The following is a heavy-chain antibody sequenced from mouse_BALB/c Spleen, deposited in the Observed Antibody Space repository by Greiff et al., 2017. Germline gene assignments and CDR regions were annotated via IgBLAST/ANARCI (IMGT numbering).Heavy chain of an antibody. CDR1: GYTFTDYW. CDR2: IDTSDSYT. CDR3: APQCDYACYYDAMDY. J-gene: IGHJ4*01. Sequence: QVQLQQPGAELVMPGASVKMSCKASGYTFTDYWMHWVKQRPGQGLEWIGAIDTSDSYTSYNQKFKGKATLTVDESSSTAYMQLSSLTSEDTAVYYCAPQCDYACYYDAMDYWGQGTSVTVSS. V-gene: IGHV1-69*01. D-gene: IGHD2-3*01.